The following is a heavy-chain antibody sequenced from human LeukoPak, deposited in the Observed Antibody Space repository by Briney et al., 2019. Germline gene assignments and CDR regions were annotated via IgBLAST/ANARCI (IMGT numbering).Heavy chain of an antibody. CDR3: ARDLFHSSGYYYYYYGMDV. J-gene: IGHJ6*02. CDR2: IYYSGST. Sequence: PSETLSLTCTVSGGSISSGDYYWSWIRQPPGKGLEWIGYIYYSGSTYYNPSLKSRVTIPVDTSKNQFSLKLSSVTAADTAVYYCARDLFHSSGYYYYYYGMDVWGQGTTVTVSS. D-gene: IGHD3-22*01. V-gene: IGHV4-30-4*01. CDR1: GGSISSGDYY.